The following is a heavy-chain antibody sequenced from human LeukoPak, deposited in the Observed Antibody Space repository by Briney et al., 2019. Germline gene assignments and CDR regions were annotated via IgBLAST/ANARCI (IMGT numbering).Heavy chain of an antibody. CDR3: ARVRFPADC. CDR2: IKHDGREK. V-gene: IGHV3-7*01. J-gene: IGHJ4*02. D-gene: IGHD2-2*01. CDR1: RFTFETYW. Sequence: GGSLRLSCVASRFTFETYWMSWVRQAPGKGLEWLANIKHDGREKYYVDSVKGRFTISRDNAKASVYLHMNSLRVEDTAIYYCARVRFPADCWGQGTLVTVSS.